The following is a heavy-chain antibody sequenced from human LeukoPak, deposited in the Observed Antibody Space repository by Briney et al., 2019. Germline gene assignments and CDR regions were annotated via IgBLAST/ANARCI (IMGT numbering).Heavy chain of an antibody. J-gene: IGHJ4*02. V-gene: IGHV3-7*01. D-gene: IGHD4/OR15-4a*01. Sequence: GGSLRLSCAASGFTFSSYAMSWVRQAPGKGLEWVANIKQDGSEKFYVDSVKGRFTISRDNAKNSLYLQMNSLRAEDTAVYYCARGGAFWGQGTLVTVSS. CDR1: GFTFSSYA. CDR2: IKQDGSEK. CDR3: ARGGAF.